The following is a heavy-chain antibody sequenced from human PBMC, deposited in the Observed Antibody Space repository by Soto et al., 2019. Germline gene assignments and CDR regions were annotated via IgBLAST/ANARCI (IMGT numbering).Heavy chain of an antibody. CDR2: ISGSGAYT. CDR3: ARDRHPYSTKYYFDY. CDR1: GFTFSTYA. Sequence: GGSLRLSCAASGFTFSTYAMNLFRQPPWKGLEWVSSISGSGAYTYYADSVQGRFTISRDNSKNTLNLQMNSLRAEDTAVYYCARDRHPYSTKYYFDYWGQGTLVTVSS. V-gene: IGHV3-23*01. D-gene: IGHD2-2*01. J-gene: IGHJ4*02.